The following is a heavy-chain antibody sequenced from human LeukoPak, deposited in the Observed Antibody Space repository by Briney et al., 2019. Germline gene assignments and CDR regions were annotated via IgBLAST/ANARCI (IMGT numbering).Heavy chain of an antibody. CDR3: ARDSIAVADYFDY. CDR1: GYTFTGYW. Sequence: ASVKVSCKAFGYTFTGYWMHWVRQAPGQGLEWMGIINPSGGSTSYAQKFQGRVTMTRDMSTSTVYMELSSLRSEDTAVYYCARDSIAVADYFDYWGQGTQVTVSS. V-gene: IGHV1-46*01. CDR2: INPSGGST. J-gene: IGHJ4*02. D-gene: IGHD6-19*01.